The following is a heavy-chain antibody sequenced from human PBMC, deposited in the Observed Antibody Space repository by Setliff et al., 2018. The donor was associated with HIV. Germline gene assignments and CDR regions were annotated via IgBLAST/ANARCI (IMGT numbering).Heavy chain of an antibody. D-gene: IGHD2-8*01. CDR3: ARDSFSGRTNPGDYYGMDV. CDR1: GGTFSNYV. J-gene: IGHJ6*02. V-gene: IGHV1-69*06. Sequence: ASVKVSCKASGGTFSNYVINWVRQAPGQGLEWMGRIIPIFGTANYAQKFQGRVTMTEDTSTDTAYMELSSLKSEDTALYFCARDSFSGRTNPGDYYGMDVWGQGTTVTVSS. CDR2: IIPIFGTA.